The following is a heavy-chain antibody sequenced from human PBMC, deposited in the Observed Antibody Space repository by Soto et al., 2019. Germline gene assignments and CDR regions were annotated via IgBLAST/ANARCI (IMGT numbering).Heavy chain of an antibody. CDR2: ISAFTDYT. CDR3: AKYLPRLTQQIVDVY. J-gene: IGHJ4*02. Sequence: QIQLVQSGGEVKKPGASVKVSCKASGYTFTEHGISWVRQAAGQGIEWVGWISAFTDYTDDAQKFRGRVTLATDKIPSTAYMELRSLTSDDTAVYFFAKYLPRLTQQIVDVYSGQGTLVTVSS. CDR1: GYTFTEHG. V-gene: IGHV1-18*04. D-gene: IGHD2-2*01.